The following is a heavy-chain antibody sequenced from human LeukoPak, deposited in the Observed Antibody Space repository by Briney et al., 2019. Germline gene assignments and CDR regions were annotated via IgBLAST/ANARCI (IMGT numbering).Heavy chain of an antibody. CDR2: TYYRSKWYN. D-gene: IGHD3-16*01. CDR1: GDSVSSKRAS. J-gene: IGHJ5*02. V-gene: IGHV6-1*01. CDR3: TRDPVWGSA. Sequence: SQTLSLTCAISGDSVSSKRASWNWIRQSPSRGLEWLGRTYYRSKWYNEYAVSVKGRITVNPDTSKNQFSLQLNSVTPEDTAVYYCTRDPVWGSAWGQGTLVTVSS.